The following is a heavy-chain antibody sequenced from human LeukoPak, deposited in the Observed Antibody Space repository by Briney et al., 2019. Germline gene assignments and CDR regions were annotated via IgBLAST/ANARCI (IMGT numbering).Heavy chain of an antibody. CDR2: IYYSGST. Sequence: PSETLSLTCTVSGGSISSSSYYWGWIRQPPGKGLEWIGSIYYSGSTYYNPSLKSRVTISVDTSKIQFSLKLSSVTAADTAVYYCAVSLDGWTGGLYFQHWGQGTLVTVSS. D-gene: IGHD3-10*01. V-gene: IGHV4-39*07. J-gene: IGHJ1*01. CDR3: AVSLDGWTGGLYFQH. CDR1: GGSISSSSYY.